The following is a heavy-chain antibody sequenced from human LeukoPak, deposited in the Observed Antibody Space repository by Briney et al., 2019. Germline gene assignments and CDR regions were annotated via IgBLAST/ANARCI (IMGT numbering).Heavy chain of an antibody. CDR1: GGSISSSNW. Sequence: PSGTLSLTCAVSGGSISSSNWWSWVRQPPGKGLEWIGEIYHSGSTNYNPSLKSRVTISVDKSKNQFSLKLSSVTAADTAVYYCARDGRGYYDSSGSTHALDYGMDVWGQGTTVTVSS. V-gene: IGHV4-4*02. CDR2: IYHSGST. J-gene: IGHJ6*02. CDR3: ARDGRGYYDSSGSTHALDYGMDV. D-gene: IGHD3-22*01.